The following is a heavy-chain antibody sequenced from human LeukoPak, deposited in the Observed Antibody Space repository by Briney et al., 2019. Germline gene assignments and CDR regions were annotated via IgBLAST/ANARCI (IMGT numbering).Heavy chain of an antibody. Sequence: ASVKVSCKASGYTFSSYDINWVRQATGQGLEWMGWMNPNSGNTDYAQKFQGRVTITRNTSISTAYMELSSLRSEDTAVYYCASTDQDDYDSAGFDYWGQRTLVTDCS. CDR3: ASTDQDDYDSAGFDY. J-gene: IGHJ4*02. D-gene: IGHD3-22*01. V-gene: IGHV1-8*03. CDR1: GYTFSSYD. CDR2: MNPNSGNT.